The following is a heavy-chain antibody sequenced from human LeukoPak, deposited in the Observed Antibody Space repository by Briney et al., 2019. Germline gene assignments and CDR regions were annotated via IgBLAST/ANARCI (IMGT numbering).Heavy chain of an antibody. J-gene: IGHJ5*02. CDR3: AKVWDMTTVTTFDP. CDR2: IRYDGSNK. Sequence: GGSLRLSCAASGFTFSSYGMHWVRQAPGKGLEWVAFIRYDGSNKYYADSVKGRFTISRDNSKNTLYLQMNSLRAEDTAVYYCAKVWDMTTVTTFDPWGQGTLVTVSS. D-gene: IGHD4-17*01. V-gene: IGHV3-30*02. CDR1: GFTFSSYG.